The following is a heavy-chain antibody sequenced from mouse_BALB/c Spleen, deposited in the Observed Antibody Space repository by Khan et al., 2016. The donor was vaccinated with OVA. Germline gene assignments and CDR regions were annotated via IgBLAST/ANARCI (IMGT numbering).Heavy chain of an antibody. V-gene: IGHV1-7*01. D-gene: IGHD1-3*01. Sequence: VQLQQSGAERAKPGASVKMSCKASGYSFTTYWMHWVKQRPGQGLEWIGYINPSTGCTEYNQKFKDKATLTTDKSSSTAYMQLSSLTSEDSAVYYCARRGLNGIFAYWGQGTLVTVSA. CDR2: INPSTGCT. CDR3: ARRGLNGIFAY. J-gene: IGHJ3*01. CDR1: GYSFTTYW.